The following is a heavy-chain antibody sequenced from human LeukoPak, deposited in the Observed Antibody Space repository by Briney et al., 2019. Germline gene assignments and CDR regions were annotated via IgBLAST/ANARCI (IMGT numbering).Heavy chain of an antibody. CDR2: ISGSGGST. D-gene: IGHD3-10*01. J-gene: IGHJ4*02. CDR1: GFTFSSYA. CDR3: AKVSNYGSGSRAFDY. Sequence: PGGSLRLSCAASGFTFSSYAMSWVRQAPGKGLEWVSAISGSGGSTYYADSVKGRFTISRDNSKNPLYLQMNSLRAEDMAVYYCAKVSNYGSGSRAFDYWGQGTLVTVSS. V-gene: IGHV3-23*01.